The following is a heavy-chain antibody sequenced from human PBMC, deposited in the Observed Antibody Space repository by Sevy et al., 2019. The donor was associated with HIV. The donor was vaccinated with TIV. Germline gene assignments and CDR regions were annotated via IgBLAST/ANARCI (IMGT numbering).Heavy chain of an antibody. CDR3: AREGEGYCTNGVCPYGMDV. Sequence: SETLSLTCTVSGGSISSGGYYWSWIRQHRGKGLEWIGYIYYSGSTYYNPSLKSRVTISVDTSKNQFSLKLSSVTAADTAVYYCAREGEGYCTNGVCPYGMDVWGQRTTVTVSS. CDR1: GGSISSGGYY. J-gene: IGHJ6*02. V-gene: IGHV4-31*03. D-gene: IGHD2-8*01. CDR2: IYYSGST.